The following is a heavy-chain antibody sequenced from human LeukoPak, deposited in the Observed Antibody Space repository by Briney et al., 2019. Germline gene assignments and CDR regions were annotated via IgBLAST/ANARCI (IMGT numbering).Heavy chain of an antibody. J-gene: IGHJ4*02. CDR1: GFTFSDYW. V-gene: IGHV3-7*04. CDR2: IKKDGSEK. CDR3: ARGGFVPDY. D-gene: IGHD3-3*01. Sequence: PGGSLRLSCAASGFTFSDYWMSWVRQAPGKGLEWVANIKKDGSEKYYVDSVKGRFTISRDNAKESLYLQMNSLRAEDTAVYYCARGGFVPDYWGQGTLVTVSS.